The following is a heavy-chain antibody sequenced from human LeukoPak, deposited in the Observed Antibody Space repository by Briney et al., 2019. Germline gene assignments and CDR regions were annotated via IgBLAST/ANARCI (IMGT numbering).Heavy chain of an antibody. CDR2: ISAYSGNT. D-gene: IGHD1-1*01. CDR3: ARPFNWNDYFDY. Sequence: ASVKVSCKASGYTFTTYNINWVRQAPGQGLEWMGWISAYSGNTNYAQKVQGRVTMTTDTATSTAYMELRSLTSDDTAMYYCARPFNWNDYFDYWGQGTLVTVSS. V-gene: IGHV1-18*01. CDR1: GYTFTTYN. J-gene: IGHJ4*02.